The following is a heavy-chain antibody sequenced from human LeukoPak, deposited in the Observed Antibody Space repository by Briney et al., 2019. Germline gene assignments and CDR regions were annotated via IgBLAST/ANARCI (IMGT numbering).Heavy chain of an antibody. CDR3: ARDLCHGGSCFHFDS. CDR2: INPDSGAT. Sequence: ASVTVSCKPSGYTFTDYYVHWVRQAPGQGLEWLGWINPDSGATNFAQRFQGRVTMTRDTSVNTAHMELNNLRSDDTAVYYCARDLCHGGSCFHFDSWGQGTLVTVSS. D-gene: IGHD2-15*01. CDR1: GYTFTDYY. V-gene: IGHV1-2*02. J-gene: IGHJ4*02.